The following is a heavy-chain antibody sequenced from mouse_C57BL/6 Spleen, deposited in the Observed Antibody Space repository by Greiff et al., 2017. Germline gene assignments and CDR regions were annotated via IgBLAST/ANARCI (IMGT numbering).Heavy chain of an antibody. J-gene: IGHJ2*01. CDR3: ARDDYDGY. D-gene: IGHD2-4*01. V-gene: IGHV1-81*01. Sequence: VQLQQSGAELARPGASVKLSCKASGYTFTSYGISWVKQRPGQGLEWIGEIYPRRGNTYYNEKFKGKATLTADKYTSTAYMRRRSLTSEDSAVYVCARDDYDGYWGQGTTRTVSS. CDR1: GYTFTSYG. CDR2: IYPRRGNT.